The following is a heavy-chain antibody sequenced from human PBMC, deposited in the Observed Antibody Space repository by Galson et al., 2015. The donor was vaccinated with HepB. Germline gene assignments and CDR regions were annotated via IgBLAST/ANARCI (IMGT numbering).Heavy chain of an antibody. V-gene: IGHV6-1*01. CDR1: GDSVSSNSAA. CDR3: AREGAQGYCSGGSCYSARLWGLDY. J-gene: IGHJ4*02. Sequence: CAISGDSVSSNSAAWNWIRQSPSRGLEWLGRTYYRSKWYNDYAVSVKSRITINPDTSKNQFSLQLNSVTPEDTAEYYCAREGAQGYCSGGSCYSARLWGLDYWGQGTLVTVSS. D-gene: IGHD2-15*01. CDR2: TYYRSKWYN.